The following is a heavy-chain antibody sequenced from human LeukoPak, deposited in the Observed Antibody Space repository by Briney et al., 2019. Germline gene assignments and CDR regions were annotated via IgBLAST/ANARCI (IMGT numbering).Heavy chain of an antibody. D-gene: IGHD6-13*01. Sequence: GGSLRLSCAASGFTFSSYDMHWVRQATGKGLEWVSDIGTAGDTYYPGSVKGRFTISRENAKISLYLQMNSLRAGDTAMYYCAREASSWYGFDSWGQGTLVTVSS. V-gene: IGHV3-13*01. CDR2: IGTAGDT. CDR1: GFTFSSYD. J-gene: IGHJ4*02. CDR3: AREASSWYGFDS.